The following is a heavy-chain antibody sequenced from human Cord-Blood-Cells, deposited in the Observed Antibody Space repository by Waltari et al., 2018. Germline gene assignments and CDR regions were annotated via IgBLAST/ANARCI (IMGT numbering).Heavy chain of an antibody. CDR1: GGTFSSYA. CDR3: GRGASGSYYYFDY. CDR2: IIPIFGTA. V-gene: IGHV1-69*01. J-gene: IGHJ4*02. D-gene: IGHD1-26*01. Sequence: QVQLVQSGAEVKKPGSSVKVSCKAPGGTFSSYAISWGRPAPGRGLEWMGGIIPIFGTANYGQKFQGRCTSTADESTSTAYMELSSLRSEDSAVYYCGRGASGSYYYFDYGGQGTLVTVSS.